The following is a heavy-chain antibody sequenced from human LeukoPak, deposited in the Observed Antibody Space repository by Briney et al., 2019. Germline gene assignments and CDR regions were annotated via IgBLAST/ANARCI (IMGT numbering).Heavy chain of an antibody. CDR2: IKQVGSEK. Sequence: GGSLRLSCAASGFTFSSYWMSWVRQAPGKGLEWVANIKQVGSEKYYVDSVKGRFTISRDNAKNSLYLQMNSLRAEDTAVYYCARDTRGGYSIWLDPWGQGTLVTVSS. J-gene: IGHJ5*02. CDR3: ARDTRGGYSIWLDP. CDR1: GFTFSSYW. D-gene: IGHD3-22*01. V-gene: IGHV3-7*01.